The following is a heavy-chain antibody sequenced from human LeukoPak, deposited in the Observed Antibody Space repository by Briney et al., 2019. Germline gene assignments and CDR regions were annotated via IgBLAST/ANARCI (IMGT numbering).Heavy chain of an antibody. Sequence: SETLSLTCAVYGGSFSGYYWSWVRQPPGKGLEWIGEINHSGSNNYNPSLKSRVTISVDTSKNQFSLKLSSVTAADTAVYYCARGKGVWTMVRGVTYHYYSGMDVWGQGTTVTVSS. J-gene: IGHJ6*01. CDR3: ARGKGVWTMVRGVTYHYYSGMDV. CDR1: GGSFSGYY. CDR2: INHSGSN. D-gene: IGHD3-10*01. V-gene: IGHV4-34*01.